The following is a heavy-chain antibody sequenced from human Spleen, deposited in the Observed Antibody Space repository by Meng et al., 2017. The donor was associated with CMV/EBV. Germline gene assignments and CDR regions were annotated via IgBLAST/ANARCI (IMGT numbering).Heavy chain of an antibody. J-gene: IGHJ4*02. CDR1: GFTVSSNY. V-gene: IGHV3-23*01. CDR3: AKAGGQLVLSY. CDR2: ISGSGGST. D-gene: IGHD6-6*01. Sequence: GGSLRLSCAASGFTVSSNYKSWVRQAPGKGLEWVSAISGSGGSTYYADSVKGRFTISRDNSKNTLYLQMNSLRAEDTAVYYCAKAGGQLVLSYWGQGTLVTVSS.